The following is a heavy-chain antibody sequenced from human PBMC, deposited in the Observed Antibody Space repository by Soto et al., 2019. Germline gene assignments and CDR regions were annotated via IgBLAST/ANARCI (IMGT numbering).Heavy chain of an antibody. CDR3: ARVRRGFNRESWSYWYNGMDA. CDR1: GGSFNDYY. J-gene: IGHJ6*02. CDR2: IYHSGNT. V-gene: IGHV4-34*02. D-gene: IGHD3-16*01. Sequence: QVQLQQWGAGLLKPSETLSLTCAVNGGSFNDYYWAWIRQPPGKGLEWIGEIYHSGNTYYNPSLESRVIMSVDTSKKQFSLRLNSVTAADTAMYYCARVRRGFNRESWSYWYNGMDAWGQGTTVTVS.